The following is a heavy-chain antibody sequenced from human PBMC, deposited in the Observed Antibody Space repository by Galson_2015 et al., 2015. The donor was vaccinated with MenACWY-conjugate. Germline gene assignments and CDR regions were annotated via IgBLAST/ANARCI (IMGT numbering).Heavy chain of an antibody. J-gene: IGHJ4*02. D-gene: IGHD2-15*01. CDR2: INHSGST. CDR1: GGSLSGYY. CDR3: SRGVTDIH. Sequence: SETLSLTCSVYGGSLSGYYWSWIRQPPGKGLEWIGEINHSGSTNYNPSLKSRVTISIDTSRNQFSLKLSSVTAADTAVYYCSRGVTDIHWGQGTLVT. V-gene: IGHV4-34*01.